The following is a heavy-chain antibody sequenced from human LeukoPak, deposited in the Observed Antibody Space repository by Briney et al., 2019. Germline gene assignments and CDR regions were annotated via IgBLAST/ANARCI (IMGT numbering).Heavy chain of an antibody. D-gene: IGHD4-17*01. J-gene: IGHJ4*02. CDR2: IYNDGST. CDR3: ANTKDGDYFDF. Sequence: GGSLRLSCAASGFTVGSNYMSWVRQAPGKGLEWVSSIYNDGSTYYADSVKGRFTTSRDNSKNTLYLQVNSLRAEDTAVYYCANTKDGDYFDFWGQGTLVTVSS. CDR1: GFTVGSNY. V-gene: IGHV3-53*01.